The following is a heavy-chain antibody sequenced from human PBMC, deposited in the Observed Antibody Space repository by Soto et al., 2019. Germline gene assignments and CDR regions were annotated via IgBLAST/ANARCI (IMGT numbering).Heavy chain of an antibody. CDR1: GFTFRRYG. J-gene: IGHJ4*02. CDR2: MSYDGSNE. Sequence: QVQLVESGGGVVQPGRSLRLSCAVSGFTFRRYGMHWVRQAPGKGLEWVAGMSYDGSNEDYADSLKGRFTISRDNSKNTLYLQMNSLRGEDRAVYYCAKGLSVIQPWLMDAYWGQGTLVTVSS. D-gene: IGHD5-18*01. V-gene: IGHV3-30*18. CDR3: AKGLSVIQPWLMDAY.